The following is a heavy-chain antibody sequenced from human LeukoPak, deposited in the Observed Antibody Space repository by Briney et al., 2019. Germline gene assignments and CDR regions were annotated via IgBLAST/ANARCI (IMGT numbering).Heavy chain of an antibody. J-gene: IGHJ4*02. Sequence: PGGSLRLSCAASGITFSNYWMHWVRQAPGKGLEWVSVISGSGGSTDYADSVKGRFSISRDNSKNTLYLQMNSLRAEDTAVYYCAKGQLWFGEFSYFDYWGQGTLVTVSS. D-gene: IGHD3-10*01. CDR1: GITFSNYW. CDR3: AKGQLWFGEFSYFDY. CDR2: ISGSGGST. V-gene: IGHV3-23*01.